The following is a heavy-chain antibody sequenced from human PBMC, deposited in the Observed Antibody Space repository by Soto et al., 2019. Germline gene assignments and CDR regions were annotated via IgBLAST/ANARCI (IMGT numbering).Heavy chain of an antibody. CDR3: ARGPVVVVTTTSDYDYSNGFDV. CDR1: GGSFSGSY. Sequence: SETLSLTCAVYGGSFSGSYWSWIRQPPGKGLEWIGEINHSGGTNYNPSLKSRVSISVDTSKNQFSLKLNSVTAADTAVYYCARGPVVVVTTTSDYDYSNGFDVWGQGTTVTVSS. V-gene: IGHV4-34*01. CDR2: INHSGGT. D-gene: IGHD3-22*01. J-gene: IGHJ6*02.